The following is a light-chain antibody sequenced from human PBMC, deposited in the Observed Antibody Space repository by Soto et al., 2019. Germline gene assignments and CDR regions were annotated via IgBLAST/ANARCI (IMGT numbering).Light chain of an antibody. CDR2: DVN. Sequence: QSVLAQPVSVSGSFGQSITISCSGPNTDLGVYGYVSWYQHHPGKAPKLLIYDVNNRPSGISDRFSGSKSGDTASLTISGLQAEDEADYFCFSKISGFVYGFGTGTKVTVL. J-gene: IGLJ1*01. CDR3: FSKISGFVYG. CDR1: NTDLGVYGY. V-gene: IGLV2-14*01.